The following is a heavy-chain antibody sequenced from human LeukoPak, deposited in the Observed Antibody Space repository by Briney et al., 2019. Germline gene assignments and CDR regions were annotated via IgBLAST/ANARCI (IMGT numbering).Heavy chain of an antibody. CDR1: GFTFSSYA. V-gene: IGHV3-23*01. Sequence: TGGSLRLSCAASGFTFSSYAMSWVRQAPGKGLEWVSALSGSGGSTYYADSVKGRFTISRDNSKNTLYLQMNSLRAEDTAVYYCAASLGLVNPPFDYWGQGTLVTVSS. J-gene: IGHJ4*02. CDR3: AASLGLVNPPFDY. D-gene: IGHD3/OR15-3a*01. CDR2: LSGSGGST.